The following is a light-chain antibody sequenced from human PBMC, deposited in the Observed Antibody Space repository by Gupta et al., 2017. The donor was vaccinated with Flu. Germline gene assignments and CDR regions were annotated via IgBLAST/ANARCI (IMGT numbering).Light chain of an antibody. CDR3: QAWGTDSYVV. Sequence: QLVLTQSPSASASLGDSVKLTCTLRSGHSDYTIAWHQQQPEKGPRYLMKINNDDSHEKGDGIPDRFSGSSSGAERYLAISSLQSEDEADYYCQAWGTDSYVVFGGGTKLTVL. CDR2: INNDDSH. J-gene: IGLJ2*01. V-gene: IGLV4-69*01. CDR1: SGHSDYT.